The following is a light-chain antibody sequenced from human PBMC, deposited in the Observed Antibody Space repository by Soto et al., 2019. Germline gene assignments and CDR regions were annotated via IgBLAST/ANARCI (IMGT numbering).Light chain of an antibody. CDR2: GAS. Sequence: DIVLTQSPGTLSLSPGERATLSCRASQSVSSTYLAWYKRKPGQAPRLFISGASSRATGIPDRFSGSGSGKDFILTISRLVPEDFEVYYCQRYVSSPQTFGQGTKLEIK. CDR1: QSVSSTY. V-gene: IGKV3-20*01. J-gene: IGKJ2*01. CDR3: QRYVSSPQT.